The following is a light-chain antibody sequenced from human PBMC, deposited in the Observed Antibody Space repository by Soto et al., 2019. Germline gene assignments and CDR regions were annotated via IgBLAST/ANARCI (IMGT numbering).Light chain of an antibody. CDR2: GAS. J-gene: IGKJ2*01. CDR3: QQYNNWHPMYT. CDR1: QSVSSS. Sequence: EIVMRQSPATLSVSPGERATLSCRASQSVSSSVAWYQQKRGQAPRLLIYGASTRATGIPARFSGSGSGTEFTLTISTLQSEDFAVYYCQQYNNWHPMYTFGQGTKVDIK. V-gene: IGKV3-15*01.